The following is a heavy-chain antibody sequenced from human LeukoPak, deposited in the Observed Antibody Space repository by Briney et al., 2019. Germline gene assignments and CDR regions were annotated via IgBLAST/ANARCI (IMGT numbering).Heavy chain of an antibody. CDR3: AKGPYTYYYDSSGMYYFDY. V-gene: IGHV3-30*18. D-gene: IGHD3-22*01. Sequence: GGSLRLSCAASGFTFSSYGMHWVRQAPGKGLEWVAVISYDGSNKYYADSVKGRFTISRDNSKNTLYPQMNSLRAEDTAVYYCAKGPYTYYYDSSGMYYFDYWGQGTLVTVSS. CDR2: ISYDGSNK. J-gene: IGHJ4*02. CDR1: GFTFSSYG.